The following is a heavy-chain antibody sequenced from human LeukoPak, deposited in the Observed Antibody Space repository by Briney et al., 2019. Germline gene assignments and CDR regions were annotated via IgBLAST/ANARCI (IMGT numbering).Heavy chain of an antibody. CDR2: ISPDGRNI. CDR3: VRDGGGTTPYDC. Sequence: PGGSVRLSCAASGFTLREYWMNWVRQVPGKGPVWVSHISPDGRNIVYADSVKGRFTISRDSDKNTLYLQMNSLRVGDTAVYYCVRDGGGTTPYDCWGQGTLVTVSS. CDR1: GFTLREYW. J-gene: IGHJ4*02. V-gene: IGHV3-74*01. D-gene: IGHD1-7*01.